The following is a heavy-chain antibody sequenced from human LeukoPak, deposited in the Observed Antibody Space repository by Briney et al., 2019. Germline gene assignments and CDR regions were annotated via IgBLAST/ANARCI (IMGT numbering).Heavy chain of an antibody. CDR2: INPSADST. J-gene: IGHJ4*02. CDR1: GYTFTGYY. Sequence: ASVKVSCKASGYTFTGYYMHWVRQAPGQGLEWMGIINPSADSTSYAQKFQGRVTMTRDTSTSTVYMELSSLNSEDEAVYYCARAFSSGRRFDYWGQGTLVTVSS. CDR3: ARAFSSGRRFDY. D-gene: IGHD3-3*01. V-gene: IGHV1-46*01.